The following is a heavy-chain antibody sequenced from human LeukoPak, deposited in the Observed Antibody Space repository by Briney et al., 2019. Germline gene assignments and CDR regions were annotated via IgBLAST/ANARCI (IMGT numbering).Heavy chain of an antibody. Sequence: GGSLRLSCTGSGFTFSRYNMNWFRQAPGKGLERVSSISSRSSYIFYADSVKGRFTISRDNAKNSLYLQMNSLGAEDTAVYYCARDAQWLVPEGYYYYMDVWGKGTTVTVSS. CDR1: GFTFSRYN. CDR3: ARDAQWLVPEGYYYYMDV. D-gene: IGHD6-19*01. V-gene: IGHV3-21*01. J-gene: IGHJ6*03. CDR2: ISSRSSYI.